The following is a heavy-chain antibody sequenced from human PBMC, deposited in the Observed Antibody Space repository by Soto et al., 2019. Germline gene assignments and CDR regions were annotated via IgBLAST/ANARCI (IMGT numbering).Heavy chain of an antibody. D-gene: IGHD6-13*01. CDR3: AKGGQQLVRETLGGMGMDV. J-gene: IGHJ6*02. CDR2: ISGSGGST. Sequence: QPGGSLRLSCAASGFTFRSYALGWVRQAPGKGLEWVSAISGSGGSTYYADSVKGRFTISRDNSKNTLYLQMNSLRAEDTAVYYCAKGGQQLVRETLGGMGMDVWGQGTTVTVSS. V-gene: IGHV3-23*01. CDR1: GFTFRSYA.